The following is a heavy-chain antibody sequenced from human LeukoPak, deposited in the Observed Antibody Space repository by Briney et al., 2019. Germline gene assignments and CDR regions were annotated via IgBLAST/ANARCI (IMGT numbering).Heavy chain of an antibody. V-gene: IGHV3-23*01. CDR2: ISSGVSNT. Sequence: PGGSLGLACAASGFTFGTYVMSWVRPAPGKVLGWVSAISSGVSNTYYADSVKGRFTISRDNAKNTLFLQMNSLRAEDTAVYYCAKGPEAGRFDYWGQGTLVTVSS. J-gene: IGHJ4*02. D-gene: IGHD1-26*01. CDR1: GFTFGTYV. CDR3: AKGPEAGRFDY.